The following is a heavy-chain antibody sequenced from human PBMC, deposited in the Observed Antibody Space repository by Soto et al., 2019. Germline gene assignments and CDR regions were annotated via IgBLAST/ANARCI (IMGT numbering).Heavy chain of an antibody. CDR2: ISYDGSNK. J-gene: IGHJ6*02. D-gene: IGHD2-15*01. V-gene: IGHV3-30*18. CDR3: AKDEVVAAKYYYYGMDV. CDR1: GFTFSSYG. Sequence: QVQLVESGGGVVQPGRSLRLSCAASGFTFSSYGMHWVRQAPGKGLECVAVISYDGSNKYYADSVKGRFTISRDNSKNTLYLQMNSLRAEDTAVYYCAKDEVVAAKYYYYGMDVWGQGTTVTVSS.